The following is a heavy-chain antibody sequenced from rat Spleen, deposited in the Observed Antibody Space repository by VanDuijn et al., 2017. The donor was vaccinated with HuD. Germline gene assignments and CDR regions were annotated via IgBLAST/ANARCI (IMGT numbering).Heavy chain of an antibody. CDR2: ISYDGSST. V-gene: IGHV5-29*01. J-gene: IGHJ4*01. Sequence: EVQLVESDGGLVQPGRSLKLSCAASGFTFSDYYMAWVRQAPTKGLEWVATISYDGSSTYYRDSVKGRFTISRDNAKSTLYLQMDSLRSEDTATYYWSRMATTWVMDAWGQGASVTVSS. D-gene: IGHD3-4*01. CDR1: GFTFSDYY. CDR3: SRMATTWVMDA.